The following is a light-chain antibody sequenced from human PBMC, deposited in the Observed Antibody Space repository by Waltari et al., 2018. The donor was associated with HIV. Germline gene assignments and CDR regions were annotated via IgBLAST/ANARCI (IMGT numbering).Light chain of an antibody. J-gene: IGKJ4*01. CDR2: AAS. V-gene: IGKV1-9*01. Sequence: DIRLTQSPSFLSASVAATVPITCRASEVINTYLAWSQQKPGKAPKLLIYAASTLQSGVPSRFSGSGSGTEFTLTISSLQPEDFATYYCQQLASYPLTFGGGTKVEI. CDR1: EVINTY. CDR3: QQLASYPLT.